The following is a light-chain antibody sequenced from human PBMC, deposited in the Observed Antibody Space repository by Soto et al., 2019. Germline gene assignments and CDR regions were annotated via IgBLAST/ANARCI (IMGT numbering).Light chain of an antibody. V-gene: IGKV3-15*01. Sequence: IVLTQSPGTLSVSPGERVILSCRASQTLRNKLAWYQQKPGQAPRLLIYGGFTRATGIPARFSGSGSGTEFTLTINSLQSEHFALYYCQPHTACPLTFRPGTRLDLK. CDR3: QPHTACPLT. CDR2: GGF. CDR1: QTLRNK. J-gene: IGKJ3*01.